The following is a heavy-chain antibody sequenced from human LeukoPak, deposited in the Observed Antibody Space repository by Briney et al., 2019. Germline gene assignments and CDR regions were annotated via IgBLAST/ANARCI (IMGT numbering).Heavy chain of an antibody. CDR3: ARDREEYCSGGSCTNFDY. CDR1: GFTFSSYN. CDR2: ISTSSSYI. V-gene: IGHV3-21*01. D-gene: IGHD2-15*01. J-gene: IGHJ4*02. Sequence: GGSLRLSCAASGFTFSSYNMNWVRQAPGKGLEWVSSISTSSSYIYYADSVKGRFTVSRDNARNSLFLQMNSLRDKDTAVYFCARDREEYCSGGSCTNFDYWGQGTLVTVSS.